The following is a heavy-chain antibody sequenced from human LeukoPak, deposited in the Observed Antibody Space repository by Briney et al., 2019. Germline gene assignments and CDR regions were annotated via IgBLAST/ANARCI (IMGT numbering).Heavy chain of an antibody. Sequence: GESLKSSCKGSGYSFTSYWIGWVRQMPGKGLEWMGIIYPDDSDTRYSPSFQGQVTISADKSITTAYVQWSSLKASDTAMYYCATAGPGMVRGVISRRDAFDIWGQGTMVTVSS. V-gene: IGHV5-51*01. CDR2: IYPDDSDT. J-gene: IGHJ3*02. CDR3: ATAGPGMVRGVISRRDAFDI. D-gene: IGHD3-10*01. CDR1: GYSFTSYW.